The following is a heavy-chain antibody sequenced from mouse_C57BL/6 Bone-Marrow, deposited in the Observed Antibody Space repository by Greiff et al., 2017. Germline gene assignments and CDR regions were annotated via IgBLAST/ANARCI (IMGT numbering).Heavy chain of an antibody. Sequence: DVHLVESGGGLVKPGGSLKLSCAASGFTFSSYAMSWVRQTPEKRLEWVATISDGGSYTYYPDNVKGRFTISRDTDKNNLYLQMSRLKSEDTAMYYCAREGGSSAFDYWGQGTTLTVSS. CDR2: ISDGGSYT. CDR3: AREGGSSAFDY. CDR1: GFTFSSYA. J-gene: IGHJ2*01. V-gene: IGHV5-4*01. D-gene: IGHD1-1*01.